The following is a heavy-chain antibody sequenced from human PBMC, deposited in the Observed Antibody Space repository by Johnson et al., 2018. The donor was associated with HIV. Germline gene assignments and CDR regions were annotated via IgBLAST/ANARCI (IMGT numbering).Heavy chain of an antibody. CDR3: ARGGRYYDPGAFDI. D-gene: IGHD3-22*01. Sequence: VQLVESGGGLVQPGGSLRLSCAASGFIFSSYWMHWVRQAPGKGLVWVSRINSDGSSTTYADSVKGRFTISRDNAKNSLYLQMNSLRAEDTALYYCARGGRYYDPGAFDIWGQGAMVTVSS. CDR1: GFIFSSYW. V-gene: IGHV3-74*02. CDR2: INSDGSST. J-gene: IGHJ3*02.